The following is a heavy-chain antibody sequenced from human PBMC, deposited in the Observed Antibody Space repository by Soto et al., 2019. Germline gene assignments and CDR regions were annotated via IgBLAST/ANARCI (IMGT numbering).Heavy chain of an antibody. D-gene: IGHD2-2*02. Sequence: SETLSLTCTVSGDTIGSYYWSWVRQPPGKGLEWIGYIYFTGSTNYNPSLKSRVTISVDTSKNQFSLKLSSVTAADTAVYYCARGSCSSAICYTGDYWGQGTLVTVSS. CDR3: ARGSCSSAICYTGDY. CDR2: IYFTGST. CDR1: GDTIGSYY. V-gene: IGHV4-59*01. J-gene: IGHJ4*02.